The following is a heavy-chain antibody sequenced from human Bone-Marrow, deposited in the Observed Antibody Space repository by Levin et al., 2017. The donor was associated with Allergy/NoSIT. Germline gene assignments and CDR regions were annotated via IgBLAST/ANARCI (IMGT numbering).Heavy chain of an antibody. Sequence: SETLSLTCAVSRGSLFGIDYNWSWIRQTPGKGLEWIGSISYRGDTAYSLALKSRAIVSVDTCKNQFSLSLTPLTAADTAVYYCARTIVRAVEDFDVWGPGMLVTVS. CDR2: ISYRGDT. D-gene: IGHD3-10*01. V-gene: IGHV4-30-4*08. J-gene: IGHJ4*02. CDR1: RGSLFGIDYN. CDR3: ARTIVRAVEDFDV.